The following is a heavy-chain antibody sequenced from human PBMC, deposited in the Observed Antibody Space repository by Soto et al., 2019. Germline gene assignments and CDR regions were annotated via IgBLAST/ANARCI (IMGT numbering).Heavy chain of an antibody. V-gene: IGHV4-59*01. Sequence: SETLSLTCTVSGGSISSYYWSWIRQPPGKGLEWIGYIYYSGTTNYNPSLKSRVAISVDTSKNQFSLNLRSVTAADTAIYYCARGYNGGWYLNDYWGQGTLVTVSA. D-gene: IGHD6-19*01. CDR2: IYYSGTT. J-gene: IGHJ4*02. CDR1: GGSISSYY. CDR3: ARGYNGGWYLNDY.